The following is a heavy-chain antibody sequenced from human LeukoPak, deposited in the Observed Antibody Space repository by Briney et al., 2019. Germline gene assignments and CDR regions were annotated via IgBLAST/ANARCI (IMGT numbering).Heavy chain of an antibody. CDR3: ARDRARPLFPYGSGNSYAFDI. J-gene: IGHJ3*02. D-gene: IGHD3-10*01. Sequence: PSEILSLTRTVSGGSISSYYWSWIRQPPGKGLEWIGYIYYSGSTNYNPSLKSRVTISVDTSKNQFSLKLSSVTAADTAVCYCARDRARPLFPYGSGNSYAFDIWGQGTMVTVSS. V-gene: IGHV4-59*01. CDR2: IYYSGST. CDR1: GGSISSYY.